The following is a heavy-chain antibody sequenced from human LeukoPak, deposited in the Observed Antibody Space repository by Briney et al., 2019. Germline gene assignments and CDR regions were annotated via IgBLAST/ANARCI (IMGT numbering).Heavy chain of an antibody. D-gene: IGHD5-12*01. J-gene: IGHJ4*02. CDR3: ARTYSGYDYGY. V-gene: IGHV1-46*01. CDR2: INPSGGST. Sequence: ASVKVSCKASGYTFTSYAMNWVRQAPGQGLEWMGIINPSGGSTSYAQKFQGRVTMTRDTSTGTVYMERSSLRTEDTAVYYCARTYSGYDYGYWGQGTLVTVSS. CDR1: GYTFTSYA.